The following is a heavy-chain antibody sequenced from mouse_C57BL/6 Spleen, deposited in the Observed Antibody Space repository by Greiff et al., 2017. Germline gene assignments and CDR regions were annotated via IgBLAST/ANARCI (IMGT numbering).Heavy chain of an antibody. D-gene: IGHD2-4*01. J-gene: IGHJ1*03. CDR2: IDPSDSYT. CDR1: GYTFTSYW. Sequence: QVQLQQPGAELVKPGASVKLSCKASGYTFTSYWMQWVKQRPGQGLEWIGEIDPSDSYTNYNQKFKGKATVTVDTSSSTAYMQLSSLTSEDSAVYYCAKKDYDPNWYYGVWGTGTTVAVSS. V-gene: IGHV1-50*01. CDR3: AKKDYDPNWYYGV.